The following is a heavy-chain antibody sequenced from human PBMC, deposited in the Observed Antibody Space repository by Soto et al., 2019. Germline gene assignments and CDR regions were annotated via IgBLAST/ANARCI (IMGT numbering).Heavy chain of an antibody. V-gene: IGHV3-30*18. CDR3: AKGLWFGELPFDAFDI. J-gene: IGHJ3*02. Sequence: QVQLVESGGGVVQPGRSLRLSCAASGFTFSSYGMHWVRQAPGKGLEWVAVISYDGSKTYDADSVKGRFTISRDNSKNTLYLQMNSLRAEDTAVYYCAKGLWFGELPFDAFDIWGQGTMVTVSS. D-gene: IGHD3-10*01. CDR2: ISYDGSKT. CDR1: GFTFSSYG.